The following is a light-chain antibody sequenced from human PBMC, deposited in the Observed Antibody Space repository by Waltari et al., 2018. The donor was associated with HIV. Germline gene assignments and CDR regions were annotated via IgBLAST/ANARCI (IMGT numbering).Light chain of an antibody. V-gene: IGLV2-14*03. J-gene: IGLJ3*02. CDR1: SRDVGGYIY. CDR3: SSYTSSSTRV. CDR2: DVN. Sequence: QSALTQPASVSGSPGQSLPLPCTGTSRDVGGYIYVSWYQRQPGKAPKLMIYDVNNRPSGVSNRFSGSKSGNTASLTISGLQAEDEADYYCSSYTSSSTRVFGGGTKVTVL.